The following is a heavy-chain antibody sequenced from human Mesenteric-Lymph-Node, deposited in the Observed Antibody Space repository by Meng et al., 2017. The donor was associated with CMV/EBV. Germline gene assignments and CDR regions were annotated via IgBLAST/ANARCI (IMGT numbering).Heavy chain of an antibody. J-gene: IGHJ6*02. CDR1: GFAFRNYA. Sequence: GESLKISCTASGFAFRNYAMYWIRQAPGKGLEWVSYISSSGSTIYYADSVKGRFTISRDNAKNSLYLQMNSLRAEDTAVYYCARDPVVVVAAYYGMDVWGQGTTVTVSS. V-gene: IGHV3-11*01. CDR2: ISSSGSTI. D-gene: IGHD2-15*01. CDR3: ARDPVVVVAAYYGMDV.